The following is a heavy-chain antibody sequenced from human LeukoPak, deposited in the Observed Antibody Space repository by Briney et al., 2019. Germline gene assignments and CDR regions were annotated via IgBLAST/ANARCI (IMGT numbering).Heavy chain of an antibody. CDR2: ISASGGST. CDR1: GFTFSSYA. J-gene: IGHJ4*02. Sequence: PGGSLRLSCAASGFTFSSYAMSWVRQAPGKRLEWVSTISASGGSTYYPDSVKGRFTISRGNSKNTLFLQMNSLRGEDTAVYYCAKGVYSSGWYFHYWGQGTLVTVSS. V-gene: IGHV3-23*01. D-gene: IGHD6-19*01. CDR3: AKGVYSSGWYFHY.